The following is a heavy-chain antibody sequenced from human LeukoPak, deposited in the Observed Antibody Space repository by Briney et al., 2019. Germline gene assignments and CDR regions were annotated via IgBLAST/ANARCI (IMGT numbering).Heavy chain of an antibody. CDR1: GYTFTGYY. V-gene: IGHV1-2*02. CDR2: INPNSGGT. CDR3: ARVSVTIAAAGTPEDGMDV. J-gene: IGHJ6*02. Sequence: GASVKVSCKASGYTFTGYYMHWVRQAPGQGLEWMGWINPNSGGTNYAQKFQGRVTITADKSTSTAYMELSSLRSEDTAVYYCARVSVTIAAAGTPEDGMDVWGQGTTVTVSS. D-gene: IGHD6-13*01.